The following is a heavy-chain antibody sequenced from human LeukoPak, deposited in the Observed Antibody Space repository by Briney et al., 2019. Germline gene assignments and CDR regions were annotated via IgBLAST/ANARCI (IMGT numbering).Heavy chain of an antibody. J-gene: IGHJ4*02. Sequence: PGGSLRLSCAASGFTFRTYAMSWVRQAPGKGLEWVSGISGSDGSTYCADSVKGRFTISRDNSKNTVYLQMNSLRAEDTAVYYCAKARRSACSSTSCYPFDYWGQGTLVTVSS. CDR3: AKARRSACSSTSCYPFDY. V-gene: IGHV3-23*01. D-gene: IGHD2-2*01. CDR1: GFTFRTYA. CDR2: ISGSDGST.